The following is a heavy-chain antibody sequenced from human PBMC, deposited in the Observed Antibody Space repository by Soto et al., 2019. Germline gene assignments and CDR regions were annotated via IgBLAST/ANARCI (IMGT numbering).Heavy chain of an antibody. V-gene: IGHV4-31*03. CDR2: IYYSGST. CDR1: GGSISSGGYY. J-gene: IGHJ5*02. Sequence: QVQLQESGPGLVKPSQTLSLTCTVSGGSISSGGYYWSWIRQHQGKGLEWIGYIYYSGSTYYNPSTKPRVTVSVHTTTNPSSMTLSSVTAAVTAVYYCARSIDPWGQGPLVTFSS. CDR3: ARSIDP.